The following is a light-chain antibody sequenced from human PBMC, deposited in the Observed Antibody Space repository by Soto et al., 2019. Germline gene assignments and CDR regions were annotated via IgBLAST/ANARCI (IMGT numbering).Light chain of an antibody. CDR1: RSFASSY. CDR2: AAS. J-gene: IGKJ2*01. Sequence: EIVLTQSPVTLSLSPGERATLSCSASRSFASSYLGWYQQKPRQAPRLLIYAASTRPTGSPDRFSGSGSATDFTRPIRRLVPADSAVYYCQHYARSPPYTFGQGPKLEIK. V-gene: IGKV3-20*01. CDR3: QHYARSPPYT.